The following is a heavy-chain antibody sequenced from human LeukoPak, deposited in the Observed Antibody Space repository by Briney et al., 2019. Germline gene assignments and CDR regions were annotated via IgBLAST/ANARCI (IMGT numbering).Heavy chain of an antibody. V-gene: IGHV4-59*01. CDR1: GDSISSYW. CDR3: ARDSRGGGPDFDY. D-gene: IGHD3-16*01. CDR2: IYYSGTPT. J-gene: IGHJ4*02. Sequence: LETLSLTCTVSGDSISSYWWAWIRQPPGKGLEWIGYIYYSGTPTSYNPSLKSRVTISIDTSRNQFSLKLSSVTAADTAVYYCARDSRGGGPDFDYWGQGTLVTVSS.